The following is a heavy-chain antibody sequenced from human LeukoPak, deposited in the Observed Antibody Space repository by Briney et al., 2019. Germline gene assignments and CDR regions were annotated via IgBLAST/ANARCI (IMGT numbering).Heavy chain of an antibody. CDR1: GFTVSSNY. V-gene: IGHV3-53*01. D-gene: IGHD3-22*01. Sequence: GGSLRLSCAASGFTVSSNYMSWVRQAPGKGLEWVSVIYSGGSTYYADSVKGRFTISRDNSKNTLYLQMNGLRAEDTAVYYCAGTGYYYDKEGWGQGTLVTVSS. CDR3: AGTGYYYDKEG. CDR2: IYSGGST. J-gene: IGHJ4*02.